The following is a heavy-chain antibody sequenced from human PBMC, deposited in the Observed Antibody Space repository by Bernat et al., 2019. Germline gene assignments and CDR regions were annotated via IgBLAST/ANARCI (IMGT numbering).Heavy chain of an antibody. CDR2: IYSGGST. CDR3: GRERRLDI. CDR1: GFTFNTNY. J-gene: IGHJ3*02. Sequence: EVQLVESGGGLVQPGGSLRLSCAASGFTFNTNYMTWVRQAPGRGLEWVSVIYSGGSTNYADSVKGRFTISRDITTNTLYLQMNSLGAEDTAVSYCGRERRLDIWGQGTMVTVSS. V-gene: IGHV3-66*01.